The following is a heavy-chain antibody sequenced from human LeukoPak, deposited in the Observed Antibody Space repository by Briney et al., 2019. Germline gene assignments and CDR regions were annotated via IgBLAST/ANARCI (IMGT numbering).Heavy chain of an antibody. D-gene: IGHD3-10*01. CDR3: ARVGLTMDRGVVTYYYYMDV. CDR2: ISWDGGST. J-gene: IGHJ6*03. CDR1: GFTFDDYT. V-gene: IGHV3-43*01. Sequence: QSGGSLRLSCAASGFTFDDYTMHWVRQAPGKGLEWVSLISWDGGSTYYADSVKGRFTISRDDSKNMTFLQMNSLQAEDTAVYYCARVGLTMDRGVVTYYYYMDVWGKGATVIVSS.